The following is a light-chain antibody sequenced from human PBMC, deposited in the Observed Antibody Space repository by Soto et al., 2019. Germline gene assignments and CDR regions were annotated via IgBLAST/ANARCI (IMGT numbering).Light chain of an antibody. J-gene: IGKJ4*01. CDR2: TGS. V-gene: IGKV1-12*01. Sequence: DLQMTQSPSSVSASVGDRVSITCRASQGISNWLAWYQQKPGRAPKLLIYTGSSLQSGVPSRFSGTGSGTDFTLTISSLQPEDVATYYCQQDNSFPLTFGGGTKVEIK. CDR1: QGISNW. CDR3: QQDNSFPLT.